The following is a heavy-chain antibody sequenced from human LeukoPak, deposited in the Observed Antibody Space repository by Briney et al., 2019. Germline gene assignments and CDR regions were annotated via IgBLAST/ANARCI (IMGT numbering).Heavy chain of an antibody. Sequence: GESLKISCKGSGYSFTSYWIGGVRQMPGKGLEWMGIIYPGDSDTRYSPSFQGQVTISADKSISTAYLQWSSLKASDTAMYYCARPYCSSTSCYSFPYWGQGTLVTVSS. V-gene: IGHV5-51*01. CDR3: ARPYCSSTSCYSFPY. J-gene: IGHJ4*02. D-gene: IGHD2-2*01. CDR2: IYPGDSDT. CDR1: GYSFTSYW.